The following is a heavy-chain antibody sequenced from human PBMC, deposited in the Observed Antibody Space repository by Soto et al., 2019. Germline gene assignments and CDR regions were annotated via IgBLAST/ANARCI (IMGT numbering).Heavy chain of an antibody. D-gene: IGHD2-8*02. CDR3: ARDKITGLFDY. CDR1: GGSISSYY. V-gene: IGHV4-59*12. J-gene: IGHJ4*02. Sequence: SETLSLTCTVSGGSISSYYWSWVRQPPGKGLEWIGYIYYTGSTNYNPSLKSRVTISVDTSKNQFSLKLTSVTAADTAVYYCARDKITGLFDYWGQGTLVTVSS. CDR2: IYYTGST.